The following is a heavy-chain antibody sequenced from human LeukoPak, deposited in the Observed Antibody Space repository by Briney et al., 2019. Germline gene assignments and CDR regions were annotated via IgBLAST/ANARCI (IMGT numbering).Heavy chain of an antibody. V-gene: IGHV3-30-3*01. CDR2: ILFDGSNK. CDR1: GFTFNNYA. Sequence: PGRSLRLSCAASGFTFNNYAMHWVRQAPGKGLEWVAVILFDGSNKYYADSLKGRFTISRDNSKNTLYLQMNNLRAEDTAVYYCARAPSSWFFPAYFDYWGQGTLVTVSS. D-gene: IGHD6-13*01. J-gene: IGHJ4*02. CDR3: ARAPSSWFFPAYFDY.